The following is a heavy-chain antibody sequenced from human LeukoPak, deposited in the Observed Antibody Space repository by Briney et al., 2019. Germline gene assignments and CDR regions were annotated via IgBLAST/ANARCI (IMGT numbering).Heavy chain of an antibody. D-gene: IGHD1-26*01. CDR1: GYSFISYW. J-gene: IGHJ2*01. Sequence: GESLKISCKASGYSFISYWIGWVRQMPGKGLECMGIIYPGDSDTRYSPSFQGQVTISVDKSINTAYLQWSSLQASDIAIYYCARLEGATGPYWYFDFWGRGTLLTVSS. CDR3: ARLEGATGPYWYFDF. CDR2: IYPGDSDT. V-gene: IGHV5-51*01.